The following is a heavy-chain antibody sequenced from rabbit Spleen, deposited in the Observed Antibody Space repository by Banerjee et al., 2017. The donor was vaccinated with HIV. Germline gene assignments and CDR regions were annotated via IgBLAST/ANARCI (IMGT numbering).Heavy chain of an antibody. V-gene: IGHV1S40*01. CDR2: IYGGSGAT. CDR3: ARHANGYDF. CDR1: GFSFSSSYY. Sequence: QSLEESGGDLVKPGASLTLTCTASGFSFSSSYYMCWVRQAPGKGLEWIGCIYGGSGATYYATWVNGRFSISKTSSTTVTLQMTSLTAADTATYFCARHANGYDFWGPGTLVTVS. J-gene: IGHJ6*01. D-gene: IGHD6-1*01.